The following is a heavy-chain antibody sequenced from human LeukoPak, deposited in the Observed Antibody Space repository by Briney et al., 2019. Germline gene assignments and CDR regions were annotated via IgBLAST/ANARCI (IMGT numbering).Heavy chain of an antibody. CDR3: ARGGYNDILTGYRRDDAFDI. Sequence: PADTLSLICALCDYSISCGYYLGSTGHRPGTGLDWVGRIYQSEITDYNPSLKSRVSISVDTSKNQFTLRLSSMSAAEPPVYYRARGGYNDILTGYRRDDAFDIWGQGTMVTVSS. J-gene: IGHJ3*02. V-gene: IGHV4-38-2*01. CDR2: IYQSEIT. CDR1: DYSISCGYY. D-gene: IGHD3-9*01.